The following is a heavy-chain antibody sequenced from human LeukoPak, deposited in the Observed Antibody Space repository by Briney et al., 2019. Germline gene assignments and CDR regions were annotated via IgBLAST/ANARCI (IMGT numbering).Heavy chain of an antibody. J-gene: IGHJ4*02. V-gene: IGHV1-2*02. D-gene: IGHD2-15*01. CDR1: GYTFTSYY. Sequence: ASVKVSCKASGYTFTSYYMHWVRQAPGQGLEWMGIINPNSGGTKYAQKFQGRVTMTSDASISTAYMELSSLRSDDTAVYYCASRPDQHLLYYFDYWGQGALVTVSS. CDR3: ASRPDQHLLYYFDY. CDR2: INPNSGGT.